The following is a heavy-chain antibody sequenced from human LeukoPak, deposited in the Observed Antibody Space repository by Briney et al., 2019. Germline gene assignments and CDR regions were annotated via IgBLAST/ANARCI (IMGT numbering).Heavy chain of an antibody. D-gene: IGHD3-10*01. V-gene: IGHV3-48*02. J-gene: IGHJ4*02. CDR3: ARGLGYYGSGSYYRFDN. Sequence: PGGSLRLSCAASGFTFSSFSMNWVRQAPGKGLEWVSYISSSNDNIHYADSVKGRFTISRDNAKNSLYLQMNSLRDEDTAVYYCARGLGYYGSGSYYRFDNWGQGTLVTVSS. CDR1: GFTFSSFS. CDR2: ISSSNDNI.